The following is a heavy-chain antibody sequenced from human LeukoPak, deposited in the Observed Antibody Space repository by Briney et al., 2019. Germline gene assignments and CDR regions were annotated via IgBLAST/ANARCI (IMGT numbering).Heavy chain of an antibody. D-gene: IGHD6-6*01. Sequence: GASVKVSCKASGGTFSSYAISWVRQAPGQGLEWMGGIIPIFGTANYAQKFQGRVTITADGSTSTVYMELSSLRSEDTAVYYCARDPIEYSSSSIYFDYWGQGTLVTVSS. CDR1: GGTFSSYA. CDR2: IIPIFGTA. CDR3: ARDPIEYSSSSIYFDY. J-gene: IGHJ4*02. V-gene: IGHV1-69*13.